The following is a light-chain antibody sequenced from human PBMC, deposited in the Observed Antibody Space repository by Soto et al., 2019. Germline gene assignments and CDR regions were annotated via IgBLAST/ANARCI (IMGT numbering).Light chain of an antibody. Sequence: EIVLTQSPGTLSLSPGERATLSCRASQNVGSNYLAWYQQKAGQAPRLLVYAASSRATGIPDRFSGSGSGTDFSLTISRLEPGDFAVYYCPQFRSSPFTFGQGTKLEIK. CDR2: AAS. J-gene: IGKJ2*01. V-gene: IGKV3-20*01. CDR3: PQFRSSPFT. CDR1: QNVGSNY.